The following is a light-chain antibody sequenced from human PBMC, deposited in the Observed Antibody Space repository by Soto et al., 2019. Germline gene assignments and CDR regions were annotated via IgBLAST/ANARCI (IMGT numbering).Light chain of an antibody. CDR3: SSYTSSSTDV. CDR1: SSDVGSYNR. CDR2: EVT. J-gene: IGLJ1*01. V-gene: IGLV2-18*02. Sequence: QSALTQPPSVSGSPGQSVTISCTGTSSDVGSYNRVSWYQQPPGTAPKLMIYEVTNRPSGVPDRFSGSKSSNTASLTISGLQAEDEADYYCSSYTSSSTDVFGTGTKVTVL.